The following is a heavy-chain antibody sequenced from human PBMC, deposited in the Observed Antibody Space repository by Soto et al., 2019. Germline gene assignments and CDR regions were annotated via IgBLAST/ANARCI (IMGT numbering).Heavy chain of an antibody. CDR1: GGSIRSYY. Sequence: SETLSLTCTVSGGSIRSYYCSWMRQPPGKGLEWIGYIYYSGSTNYNPSLKSRVTISVDTSKNQFSLKLSSVTAADTAVYYCARVGESIAAFDYWGQGTLVTVSS. CDR3: ARVGESIAAFDY. CDR2: IYYSGST. J-gene: IGHJ4*02. D-gene: IGHD6-6*01. V-gene: IGHV4-59*01.